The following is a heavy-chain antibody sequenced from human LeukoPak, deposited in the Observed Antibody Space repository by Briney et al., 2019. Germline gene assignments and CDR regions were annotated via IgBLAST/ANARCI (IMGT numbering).Heavy chain of an antibody. CDR1: GGSISSGSYY. CDR3: ARGSSGYFAN. D-gene: IGHD3-22*01. Sequence: SQTLSLTCTVSGGSISSGSYYWSWIRQPAGKGLEWIGRIYTSGSTNYNPSLKSRVTISVDTSKNQFSLKLSSVTAADTAVYYCARGSSGYFANWGQGTLVTVSS. J-gene: IGHJ4*02. CDR2: IYTSGST. V-gene: IGHV4-61*02.